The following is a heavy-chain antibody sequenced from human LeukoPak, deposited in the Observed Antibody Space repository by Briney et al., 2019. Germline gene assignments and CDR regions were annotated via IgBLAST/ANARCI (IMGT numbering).Heavy chain of an antibody. Sequence: PSETLSLTCTVSGGSISSSYWSWIRQPPGKGLEWIGYIFHSGSINCNPSLKSRLTISVDTSKNQFSLKLSSVTAADTAVYYCARPLFGGVIVGAFDIWGQGTMVTVSS. CDR2: IFHSGSI. J-gene: IGHJ3*02. CDR1: GGSISSSY. V-gene: IGHV4-59*08. CDR3: ARPLFGGVIVGAFDI. D-gene: IGHD3-16*02.